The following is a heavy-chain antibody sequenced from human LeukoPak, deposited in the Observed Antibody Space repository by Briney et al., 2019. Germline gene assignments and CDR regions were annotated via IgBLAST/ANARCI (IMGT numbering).Heavy chain of an antibody. CDR3: ARDSHYDISGYVSMKFFQH. CDR1: GPTLSSTW. Sequence: GGSLRLSCAASGPTLSSTWMSRVRQAPGKGLEQVAKMQEDGYEKDYVDSVKGRFSISRDNAKNSLYLQMNSLRVEDTAVYYCARDSHYDISGYVSMKFFQHWGQGTLVTVSS. V-gene: IGHV3-7*01. CDR2: MQEDGYEK. J-gene: IGHJ1*01. D-gene: IGHD3-22*01.